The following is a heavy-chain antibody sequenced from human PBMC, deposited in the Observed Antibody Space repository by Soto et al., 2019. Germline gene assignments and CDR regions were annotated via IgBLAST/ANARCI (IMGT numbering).Heavy chain of an antibody. Sequence: QITLKESGPTLVKPTQTLTLTCSFSGFSFISSGVGVAWIRQPPGKAVEWLSSTYWNDDKRSTPSVSSRLTITKDTSKTQVVLTMTNMDPVDTATYSCAHSRDYRGFFDYWGQGTLVNVSS. D-gene: IGHD2-21*01. CDR1: GFSFISSGVG. J-gene: IGHJ4*02. CDR3: AHSRDYRGFFDY. V-gene: IGHV2-5*01. CDR2: TYWNDDK.